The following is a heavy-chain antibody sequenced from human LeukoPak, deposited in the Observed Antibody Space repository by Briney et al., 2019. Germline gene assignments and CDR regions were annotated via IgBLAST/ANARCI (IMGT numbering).Heavy chain of an antibody. V-gene: IGHV4-39*07. J-gene: IGHJ6*03. CDR2: IYQSGST. CDR1: GGSIRSGSYY. D-gene: IGHD6-6*01. Sequence: SETLSLTCTVSGGSIRSGSYYWAWIRQPPGKGLEWMGSIYQSGSTYDNPSLKSRVTISVDTSKNQFSLKLSSVTAADTAVYYCARAEGSSSSRGPLYYYYYYMDVWGKGTTVTVSS. CDR3: ARAEGSSSSRGPLYYYYYYMDV.